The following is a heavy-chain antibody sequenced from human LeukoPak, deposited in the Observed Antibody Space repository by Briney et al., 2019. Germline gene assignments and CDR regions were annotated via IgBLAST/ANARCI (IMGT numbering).Heavy chain of an antibody. J-gene: IGHJ6*02. V-gene: IGHV4-4*02. CDR3: ARGALIVVTGAYYYNGMDV. CDR2: IYHLGST. Sequence: PSGTLSLTCAVSGGSISTSNWWTWVRQSPGKGLEWIGEIYHLGSTNYNPSLESRVTISVGTSENQFSLRLDSVTAADTAVYYCARGALIVVTGAYYYNGMDVWGQGTTVTVSS. D-gene: IGHD6-19*01. CDR1: GGSISTSNW.